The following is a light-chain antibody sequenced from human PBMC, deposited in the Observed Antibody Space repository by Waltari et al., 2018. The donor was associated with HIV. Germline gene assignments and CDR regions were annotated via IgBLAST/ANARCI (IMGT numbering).Light chain of an antibody. Sequence: QSALTQPRSVSGSPGQSVTMSCSGTSSDVGGYKYVSWYQQHPGNAPKLLIYDVNKRPSGVSDRFSGSKSGNTASLTISGLQVEDEADYYCCSYAGSYTYVVLGGGTKLTVL. CDR1: SSDVGGYKY. CDR2: DVN. J-gene: IGLJ2*01. V-gene: IGLV2-11*01. CDR3: CSYAGSYTYVV.